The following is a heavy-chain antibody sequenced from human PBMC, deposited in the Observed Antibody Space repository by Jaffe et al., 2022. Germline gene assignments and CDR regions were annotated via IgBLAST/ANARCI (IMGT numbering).Heavy chain of an antibody. CDR3: ARAPRGILTGYWSALYYFDY. D-gene: IGHD3-9*01. CDR1: GFTFSDYY. J-gene: IGHJ4*02. Sequence: QVQLVESGGGLVKPGGSLRLSCAASGFTFSDYYMSWIRQAPGKGLEWVSYISSSGSTIYYADSVKGRFTISRDNAKNSLYLQMNSLRAEDTAVYYCARAPRGILTGYWSALYYFDYWGQGTLVTVSS. V-gene: IGHV3-11*01. CDR2: ISSSGSTI.